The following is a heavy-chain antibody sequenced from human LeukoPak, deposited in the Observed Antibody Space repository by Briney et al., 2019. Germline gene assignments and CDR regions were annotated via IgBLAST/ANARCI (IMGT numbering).Heavy chain of an antibody. CDR1: GYTFTSYD. V-gene: IGHV1-8*01. CDR3: ARGLHDYVWGSYRYSGAYYYYGMDV. J-gene: IGHJ6*02. Sequence: ASVKVSCKASGYTFTSYDINWVRQATGQGLEWMGWMNPNSGNTGYAQKLQGRVTMTRNTSISTAYMELSSLRSEDTAVYYCARGLHDYVWGSYRYSGAYYYYGMDVWGQGTTVTVSS. CDR2: MNPNSGNT. D-gene: IGHD3-16*02.